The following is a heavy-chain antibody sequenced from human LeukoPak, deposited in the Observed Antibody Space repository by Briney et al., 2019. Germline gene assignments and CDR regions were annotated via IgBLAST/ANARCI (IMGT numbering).Heavy chain of an antibody. Sequence: GASVKVSCKASGYTITSYFMHWVRQAPGQGLEWMGIINPSGGSTSYAQKFQGRVTMTRATSTSTVYMELSSLRSEDTAVYYCARVELNYGMDVWGQGTTVTVSS. CDR1: GYTITSYF. D-gene: IGHD1-7*01. V-gene: IGHV1-46*01. CDR3: ARVELNYGMDV. CDR2: INPSGGST. J-gene: IGHJ6*02.